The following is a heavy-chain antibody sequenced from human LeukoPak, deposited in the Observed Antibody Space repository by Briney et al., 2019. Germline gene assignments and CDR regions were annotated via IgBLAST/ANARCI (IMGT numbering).Heavy chain of an antibody. J-gene: IGHJ3*02. CDR2: IKQDGSEK. CDR3: ARDPSTIFGVVKRGYAFDI. CDR1: GFTFSSYW. Sequence: GGSLRLSCAASGFTFSSYWMSWVRQAPGKGLEWVANIKQDGSEKYYVDSVKGRFTISRDNAKNSLYLQMNSLIAEDTAVYYCARDPSTIFGVVKRGYAFDIWGQGTMVTVSS. V-gene: IGHV3-7*01. D-gene: IGHD3-3*01.